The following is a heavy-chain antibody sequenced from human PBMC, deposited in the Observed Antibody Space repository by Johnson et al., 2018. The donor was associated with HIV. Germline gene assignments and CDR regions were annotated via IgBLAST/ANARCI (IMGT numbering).Heavy chain of an antibody. V-gene: IGHV3-23*04. CDR3: AKGGGSYSDAFDI. J-gene: IGHJ3*02. CDR2: ISGSGGST. CDR1: GFTFSDYY. D-gene: IGHD1-26*01. Sequence: VQLVESGGGLVQPGGSLRLSCAASGFTFSDYYMNWIREAPGKGLEWVSAISGSGGSTYYADSVKGRFTISRDNSKNTLYLQMNSLRAEDTAVYYCAKGGGSYSDAFDIWGQGTMVTVSS.